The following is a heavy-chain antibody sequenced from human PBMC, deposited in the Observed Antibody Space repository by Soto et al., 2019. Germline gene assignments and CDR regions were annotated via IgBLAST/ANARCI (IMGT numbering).Heavy chain of an antibody. CDR3: ARILQWCELLGSPNDAFDL. J-gene: IGHJ3*01. CDR2: INPNSGGT. Sequence: ASVKVSCKASGYTFTGYYMHWVRQAPGQGLEWMGWINPNSGGTNYAQKFQGRVTMTRDTSISTAYMELSRLRSDDTAVYYCARILQWCELLGSPNDAFDLWGQGTMVTVSS. CDR1: GYTFTGYY. V-gene: IGHV1-2*02. D-gene: IGHD1-26*01.